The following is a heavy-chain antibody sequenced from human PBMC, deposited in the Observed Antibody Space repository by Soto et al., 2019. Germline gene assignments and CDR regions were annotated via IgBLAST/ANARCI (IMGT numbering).Heavy chain of an antibody. CDR2: ISTTSGNT. CDR3: ARDNGYYDF. V-gene: IGHV1-18*01. CDR1: GYTFSSYS. Sequence: QIQMVQSGAEVKQPGASVKISYKTSGYTFSSYSINWVRQAPGQGLEWMAWISTTSGNTHYAERVQGRVTVTLDKSARTAFMEMWGLTSDDTAVYFCARDNGYYDFWGQGTLVTVSS. J-gene: IGHJ4*02. D-gene: IGHD2-8*01.